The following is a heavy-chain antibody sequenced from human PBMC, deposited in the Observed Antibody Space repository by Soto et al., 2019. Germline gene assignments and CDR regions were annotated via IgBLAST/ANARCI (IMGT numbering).Heavy chain of an antibody. CDR2: TRKKANSYTT. CDR1: GFTFSDHY. Sequence: EVQLVESGGGLVQPGGSLRLSCAASGFTFSDHYMDWVRQAPGKGLEWVGRTRKKANSYTTEYAASVKGRFTISRDDSQKSLHLKMNSLKTEEKAVYYCARVSGSYYDDYWGQGTLVTVSS. D-gene: IGHD1-26*01. CDR3: ARVSGSYYDDY. V-gene: IGHV3-72*01. J-gene: IGHJ4*02.